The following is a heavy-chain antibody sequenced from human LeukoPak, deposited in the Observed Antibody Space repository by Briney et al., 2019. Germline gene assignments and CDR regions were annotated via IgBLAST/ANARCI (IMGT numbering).Heavy chain of an antibody. V-gene: IGHV3-74*01. J-gene: IGHJ4*02. Sequence: GGSLRLSCAASGFTFSNAWMSWVRQAPGKGLVWVSRIKGDGSHTSYADSVKGRFTISRDNARNTLYLQMNSLRAEDTAIYYCVRDGDAYNFDCWGQGTLVTVSS. D-gene: IGHD5-24*01. CDR1: GFTFSNAW. CDR3: VRDGDAYNFDC. CDR2: IKGDGSHT.